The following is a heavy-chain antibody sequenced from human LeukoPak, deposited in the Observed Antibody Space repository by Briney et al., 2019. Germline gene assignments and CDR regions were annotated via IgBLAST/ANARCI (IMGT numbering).Heavy chain of an antibody. V-gene: IGHV4-34*01. CDR1: GGSFSGYY. D-gene: IGHD3-22*01. CDR2: INHSGST. CDR3: ARAIRDYYDSRGYYVFDY. J-gene: IGHJ4*02. Sequence: KPSETLSLTCAVYGGSFSGYYWSWIRQPPGKGLEWIGEINHSGSTNYNPSLKSRVTMSVDTSKNQFSLKLSSVTAADTAIYYCARAIRDYYDSRGYYVFDYWGQGTLVTVSS.